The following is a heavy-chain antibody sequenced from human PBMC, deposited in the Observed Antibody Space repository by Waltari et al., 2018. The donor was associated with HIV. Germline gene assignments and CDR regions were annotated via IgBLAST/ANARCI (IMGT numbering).Heavy chain of an antibody. J-gene: IGHJ6*02. CDR1: GFKFGNYA. CDR2: ISWNSGNI. V-gene: IGHV3-9*01. CDR3: AKDMGIFYAYGMDV. D-gene: IGHD2-8*01. Sequence: EAQLVESGGGSVQPGRSLRLSCAASGFKFGNYAMNGVRQAPGKALEWVSGISWNSGNIEYADSVKGRFTISRDNGKNSLYLQMNSLRSEDTGLYYCAKDMGIFYAYGMDVWGQGTAVTVSS.